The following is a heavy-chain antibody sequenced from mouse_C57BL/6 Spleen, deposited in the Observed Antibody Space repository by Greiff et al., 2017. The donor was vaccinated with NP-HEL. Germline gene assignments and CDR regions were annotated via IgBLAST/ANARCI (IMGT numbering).Heavy chain of an antibody. CDR2: ISNGGGST. CDR1: GFTFSDYY. CDR3: ARPKATAQASWVAY. V-gene: IGHV5-12*01. Sequence: EVKLVESGGGLVQPGGSLKLSCAASGFTFSDYYMYWVRQTPEKRLEWVAYISNGGGSTYYPDTVKGRFTISRDNAKNTLYLQMSRLKSEDTAMDYGARPKATAQASWVAYWGQGTLVTVSA. J-gene: IGHJ3*01. D-gene: IGHD3-2*02.